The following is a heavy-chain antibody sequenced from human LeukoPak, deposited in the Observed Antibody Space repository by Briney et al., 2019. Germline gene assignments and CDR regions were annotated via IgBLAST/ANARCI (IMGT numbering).Heavy chain of an antibody. CDR2: LWYDGSNK. CDR3: AREDCSGGSCYEAPFDY. Sequence: GGSLRLSCAASGFTFSSYVMHWVRQAPGKGLEWVAVLWYDGSNKYYADSVKGRFTISRDNSKNTLHLQMHSLRAEDTAVYYCAREDCSGGSCYEAPFDYWGQGTLVTVSS. CDR1: GFTFSSYV. V-gene: IGHV3-33*01. J-gene: IGHJ4*02. D-gene: IGHD2-15*01.